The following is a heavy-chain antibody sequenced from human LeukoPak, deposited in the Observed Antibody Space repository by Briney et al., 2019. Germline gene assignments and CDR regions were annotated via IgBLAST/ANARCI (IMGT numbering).Heavy chain of an antibody. J-gene: IGHJ5*02. CDR1: GDSVSSNSVT. Sequence: SQTLSLTCAISGDSVSSNSVTWNWIRQSPSRGLEWLGRSYYRSTWYNDYAVSVRGRITVNPDTSKNQFSLHLNSVTPGDTAVYYCARRLTQYDCFDPWGQGILVTVSS. CDR3: ARRLTQYDCFDP. D-gene: IGHD2-2*01. CDR2: SYYRSTWYN. V-gene: IGHV6-1*01.